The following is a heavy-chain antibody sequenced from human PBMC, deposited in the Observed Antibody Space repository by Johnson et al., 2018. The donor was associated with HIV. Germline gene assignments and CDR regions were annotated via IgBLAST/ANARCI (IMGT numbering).Heavy chain of an antibody. CDR1: GFTFSDYG. CDR2: IRYDGSNK. CDR3: ANFYTDNTLGLFGAFDI. D-gene: IGHD1-1*01. J-gene: IGHJ3*02. V-gene: IGHV3-30*02. Sequence: QVQLVESGGGVVQPGGSLRLSCAASGFTFSDYGIHWVRQVPGKGLEWVAFIRYDGSNKYYADSVKGRFTISRDNSKNTLYLQMNSLRAEDTAVYYCANFYTDNTLGLFGAFDIWGQGTMVTVSS.